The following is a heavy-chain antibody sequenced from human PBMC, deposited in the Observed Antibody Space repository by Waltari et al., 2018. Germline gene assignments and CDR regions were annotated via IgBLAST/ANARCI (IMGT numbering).Heavy chain of an antibody. D-gene: IGHD6-13*01. CDR3: ARGGAAAGNNWFDP. Sequence: QMQLVQSGAEVKKPGASVKVSCKASGYTFTSYDINWVRQATGQGLEWMGWMNPNRGNTGYAQKFQGRVTMTRNPSISTAYMELSSLRSEDTAVYYCARGGAAAGNNWFDPWGQGTLVTVSS. J-gene: IGHJ5*02. V-gene: IGHV1-8*01. CDR2: MNPNRGNT. CDR1: GYTFTSYD.